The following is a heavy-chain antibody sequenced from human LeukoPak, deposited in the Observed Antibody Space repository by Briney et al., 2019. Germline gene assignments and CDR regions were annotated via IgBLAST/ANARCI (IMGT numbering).Heavy chain of an antibody. V-gene: IGHV3-7*01. CDR3: VRDFSLTRLERPFDY. D-gene: IGHD1-1*01. CDR1: GLIVSSNY. Sequence: GGSLRLSCAASGLIVSSNYMSWVRQAPGKGLEWVANMKEDGSEIYYVDSVKGRFTISRDNAKNSLYLQMNSLRAEDTAVYYCVRDFSLTRLERPFDYWGQGTLVTVSS. CDR2: MKEDGSEI. J-gene: IGHJ4*02.